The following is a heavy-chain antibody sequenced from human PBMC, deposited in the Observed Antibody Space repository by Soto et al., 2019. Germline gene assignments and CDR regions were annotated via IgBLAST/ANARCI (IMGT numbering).Heavy chain of an antibody. CDR1: GGSFSGYN. Sequence: SETLSLTCGVYGGSFSGYNWFWIRQPPGKGLAWIGEINHSGSANYNPSLKSRLTISLDTSKNQFSLNLRSVTAADTAVYYCARGLEGTTIFGEAMNPYALDVWGQGTTVTVSS. CDR3: ARGLEGTTIFGEAMNPYALDV. V-gene: IGHV4-34*01. D-gene: IGHD3-3*01. CDR2: INHSGSA. J-gene: IGHJ6*01.